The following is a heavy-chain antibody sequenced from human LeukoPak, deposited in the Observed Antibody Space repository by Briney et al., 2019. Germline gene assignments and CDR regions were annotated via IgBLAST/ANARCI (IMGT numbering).Heavy chain of an antibody. V-gene: IGHV3-23*01. CDR1: GFTFSSYA. D-gene: IGHD3-3*01. CDR3: ARVRTGFEDY. J-gene: IGHJ4*02. CDR2: ISGSGGGT. Sequence: GRSLRLFCAASGFTFSSYAMSWVRQAPGKGLEWVSTISGSGGGTYYADSVKGRFTISRDNSRNTLYLQMNSLRAEDTALYYCARVRTGFEDYWGQGTLVTVSS.